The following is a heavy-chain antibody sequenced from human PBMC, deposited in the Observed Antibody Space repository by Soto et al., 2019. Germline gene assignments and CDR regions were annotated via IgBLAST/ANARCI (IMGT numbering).Heavy chain of an antibody. D-gene: IGHD1-1*01. Sequence: QVQLVESGGGVVQPGRSLRLSCAASGLTFSSFGMHWVRQAPGKGLEWVTLISYDGNNEYYADSVKGRFTISRDNSKNTLYPQMNSLRPEDTAVYYCAKTTGATEDYWGQGTLVTVSS. CDR3: AKTTGATEDY. CDR1: GLTFSSFG. J-gene: IGHJ4*02. V-gene: IGHV3-30*18. CDR2: ISYDGNNE.